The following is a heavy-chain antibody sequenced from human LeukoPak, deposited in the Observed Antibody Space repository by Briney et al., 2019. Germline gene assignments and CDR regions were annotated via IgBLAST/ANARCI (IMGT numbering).Heavy chain of an antibody. CDR3: VRDRGTYRPIDY. Sequence: PGGSLRLSCAASAFSLNAYNMNWVRQAPGKGLEWVSSISYTGTYIYYADSVKGRFAISRDNAQNSLYLQMNSLRAEDTAIYYCVRDRGTYRPIDYWGQGTLVTVSS. CDR2: ISYTGTYI. V-gene: IGHV3-21*04. D-gene: IGHD1-26*01. CDR1: AFSLNAYN. J-gene: IGHJ4*02.